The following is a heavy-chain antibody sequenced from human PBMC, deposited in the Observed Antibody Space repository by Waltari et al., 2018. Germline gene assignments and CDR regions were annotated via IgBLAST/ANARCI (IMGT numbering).Heavy chain of an antibody. V-gene: IGHV3-7*01. CDR1: ALTFSGYG. J-gene: IGHJ3*02. CDR3: ARFKEGAFDI. Sequence: EVQLVESGGGLVQPGGSLRLSCEASALTFSGYGLTWVRQAPGKGLEWVANIKQDGSEKYYVDSVKGRFTISRDNAKNSLYLQMNSLRAEDTAVYYCARFKEGAFDIWGQWTMVTVSS. CDR2: IKQDGSEK.